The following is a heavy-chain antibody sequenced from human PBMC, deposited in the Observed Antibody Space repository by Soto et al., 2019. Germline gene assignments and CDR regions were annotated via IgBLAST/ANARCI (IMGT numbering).Heavy chain of an antibody. CDR2: FSLSGTT. J-gene: IGHJ4*02. V-gene: IGHV4-4*07. D-gene: IGHD2-8*02. CDR3: ARGMTPPGAPAWYYFDS. CDR1: GASITGSSY. Sequence: SATLSLTCPVSGASITGSSYWSWIRQPAGKGLEWIGRFSLSGTTNYNPSLRSRVTMSADVPKNQFSLRLTSVTAADTALYYCARGMTPPGAPAWYYFDSWGQGTLVTVS.